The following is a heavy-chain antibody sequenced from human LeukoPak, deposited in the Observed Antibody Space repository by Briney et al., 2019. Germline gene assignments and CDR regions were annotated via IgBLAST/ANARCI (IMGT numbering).Heavy chain of an antibody. CDR1: GFTFSSYA. CDR3: AKGVSGYSYVGLKSYYYYYYMDV. CDR2: ISGSSGST. D-gene: IGHD5-18*01. V-gene: IGHV3-23*01. J-gene: IGHJ6*03. Sequence: PGVSLRLSCAASGFTFSSYAMSWVRQAPGRGLEWVSAISGSSGSTYYADSVKGRFTISRDNSKNTLYLQMNSLRAEDTAVYYCAKGVSGYSYVGLKSYYYYYYMDVWGKGTTVTVSS.